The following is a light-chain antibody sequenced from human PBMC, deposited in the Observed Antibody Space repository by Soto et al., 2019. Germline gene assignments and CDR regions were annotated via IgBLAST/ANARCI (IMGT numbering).Light chain of an antibody. J-gene: IGLJ3*02. Sequence: QSALTQPASVSGSPGRSITISCTGTSRDIGGYNFVSWYQQHPGKAPKLMIYEVTNRPSGISNRFSGSKSGNTASLTISRVQPEDEADYYCSSCRNTTTLVFGGGTQLIVL. CDR1: SRDIGGYNF. V-gene: IGLV2-14*01. CDR2: EVT. CDR3: SSCRNTTTLV.